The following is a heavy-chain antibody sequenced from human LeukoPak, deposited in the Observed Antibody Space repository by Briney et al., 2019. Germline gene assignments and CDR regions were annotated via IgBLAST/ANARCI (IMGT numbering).Heavy chain of an antibody. J-gene: IGHJ4*02. CDR2: IIPILGIA. CDR3: ARDFSQHYYDSSGYNYDY. V-gene: IGHV1-69*04. D-gene: IGHD3-22*01. Sequence: SVKVSCKASGYTFTSYGISWVRQAPGQGLEWMGRIIPILGIANYAQKFQGRVTITADKSTSTAYMELSSLKSEDTAVYYCARDFSQHYYDSSGYNYDYWGQGTLVTVSS. CDR1: GYTFTSYG.